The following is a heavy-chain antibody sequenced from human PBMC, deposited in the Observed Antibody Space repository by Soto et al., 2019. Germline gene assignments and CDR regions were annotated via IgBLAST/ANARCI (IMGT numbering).Heavy chain of an antibody. CDR1: GGTFSSYA. CDR3: ARNCGGDCYDAFDI. Sequence: QVQLVQSGAEVKKPGSSVKVSCKASGGTFSSYAISWVRQAPGQGLEWMGGIIPIFGTANYAQKFQGRVTITADESTSPAYMELSSLRSEDTAVYYWARNCGGDCYDAFDIWGQGTMVTVSS. J-gene: IGHJ3*02. V-gene: IGHV1-69*01. CDR2: IIPIFGTA. D-gene: IGHD2-21*02.